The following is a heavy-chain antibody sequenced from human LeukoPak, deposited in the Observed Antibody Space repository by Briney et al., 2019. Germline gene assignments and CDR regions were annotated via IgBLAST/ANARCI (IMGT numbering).Heavy chain of an antibody. CDR2: ISDSGGRT. CDR1: GFTFNTFD. Sequence: GGSLRLSCAASGFTFNTFDMSWVRQAPGKGLEWVSTISDSGGRTYYADSVKGRFTISRDNAKNTLYLQMNSLRAEDTAVYYCARRSAAKDAFDFWGQGTMVTVSS. CDR3: ARRSAAKDAFDF. V-gene: IGHV3-23*01. D-gene: IGHD6-25*01. J-gene: IGHJ3*01.